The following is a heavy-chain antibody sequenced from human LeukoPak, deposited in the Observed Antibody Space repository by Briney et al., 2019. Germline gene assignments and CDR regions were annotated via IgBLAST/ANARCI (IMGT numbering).Heavy chain of an antibody. J-gene: IGHJ5*02. CDR3: ARDNDYANWFDP. D-gene: IGHD4-17*01. Sequence: GGSLRLSCAASGFTFSSYGMHWVRQAPGKGLEWVAFIRYDGSNKYYADSVKGRFTISRDNGNNMLYLQLNSLRAEDTAVYYCARDNDYANWFDPRGQGTLVTVSS. CDR1: GFTFSSYG. V-gene: IGHV3-30*02. CDR2: IRYDGSNK.